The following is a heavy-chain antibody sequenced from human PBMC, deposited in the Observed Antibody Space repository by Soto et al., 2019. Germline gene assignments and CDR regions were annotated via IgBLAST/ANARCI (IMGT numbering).Heavy chain of an antibody. Sequence: QVQLVQSGAEVKNPGASVKVSCKSSGYTFTSYGISWVRQAPGQGHEWMGWISAYNGNTNYAQKLQGRVTMTTDTSPSTAYMALRSLRSDDTAVYYCAGGSPKSGFDPWGQGTLVTVSS. D-gene: IGHD3-10*01. CDR1: GYTFTSYG. J-gene: IGHJ5*02. CDR3: AGGSPKSGFDP. V-gene: IGHV1-18*01. CDR2: ISAYNGNT.